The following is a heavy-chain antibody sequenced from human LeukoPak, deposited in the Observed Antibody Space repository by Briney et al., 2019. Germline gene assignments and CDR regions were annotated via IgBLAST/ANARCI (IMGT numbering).Heavy chain of an antibody. Sequence: PGGSLRLSCAASGFTFSSYGMHWVRQAPGKGLGWVAVISYDGSNRYYADSVKGRFTISRDNSKNTLYLQTNSLRAEDTAVYYCAKDFRYYDSSGYYLGEYFDYWGQGTLVTVSS. V-gene: IGHV3-30*18. D-gene: IGHD3-22*01. CDR2: ISYDGSNR. J-gene: IGHJ4*02. CDR1: GFTFSSYG. CDR3: AKDFRYYDSSGYYLGEYFDY.